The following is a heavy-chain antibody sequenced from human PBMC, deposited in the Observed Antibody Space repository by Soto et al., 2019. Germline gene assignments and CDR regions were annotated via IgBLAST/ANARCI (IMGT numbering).Heavy chain of an antibody. J-gene: IGHJ4*02. CDR3: VRSKGGYSYGTPFDY. D-gene: IGHD5-18*01. CDR1: GFTFDDYA. CDR2: ISWNNGNI. V-gene: IGHV3-9*01. Sequence: EVQLEESGGALVQPGRSLRLSCAASGFTFDDYAMHWVRQVLGKGLEWVSSISWNNGNIGYADSVKGRFTTTRDNAKNSRYLQMNSLRPEDTALYYCVRSKGGYSYGTPFDYWGQGALVTVSS.